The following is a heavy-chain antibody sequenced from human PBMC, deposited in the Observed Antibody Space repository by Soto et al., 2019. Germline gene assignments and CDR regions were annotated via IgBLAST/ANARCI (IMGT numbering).Heavy chain of an antibody. Sequence: QVQLVQSGAEVKKPGSSVKVCCKASRGTFGSYAISWVRQASGQGPEWMGGIIPITGTANYAQKFQGRVTISADESTSTASMQLSSLRSEDTAVYYCARSQGSSTSLEIYYYYYYGMDVWGHGTTVTVFS. CDR2: IIPITGTA. CDR3: ARSQGSSTSLEIYYYYYYGMDV. V-gene: IGHV1-69*01. D-gene: IGHD2-2*01. J-gene: IGHJ6*02. CDR1: RGTFGSYA.